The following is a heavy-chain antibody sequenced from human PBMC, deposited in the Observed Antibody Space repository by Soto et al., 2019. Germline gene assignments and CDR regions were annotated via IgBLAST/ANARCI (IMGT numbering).Heavy chain of an antibody. CDR3: ARGDSTDCSNGVCSFFYNHDMDV. J-gene: IGHJ6*02. CDR1: GYSFTDYH. D-gene: IGHD2-8*01. V-gene: IGHV1-2*04. Sequence: APVKVTCKASGYSFTDYHIHWVRQAPGQGIEWLGRINPKSGGTSTAQKFQGWVTMTTDTSISTASMELTRLTSDDTAIYYCARGDSTDCSNGVCSFFYNHDMDVWGQGTTVTVSS. CDR2: INPKSGGT.